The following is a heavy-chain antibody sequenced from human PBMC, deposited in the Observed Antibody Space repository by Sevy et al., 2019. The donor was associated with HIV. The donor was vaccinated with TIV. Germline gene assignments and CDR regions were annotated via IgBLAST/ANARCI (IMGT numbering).Heavy chain of an antibody. Sequence: GGSLRLSCAASGFTFSSYAMHWVRQAPGKGLEWVAVISYDGSNKYYADSVKGRFTISRDNSKNTLYLQMNSLRAEDTAVYYCARGSGGSWDFDYWGQRTLVTVSS. V-gene: IGHV3-30*04. CDR3: ARGSGGSWDFDY. CDR1: GFTFSSYA. CDR2: ISYDGSNK. J-gene: IGHJ4*02. D-gene: IGHD2-15*01.